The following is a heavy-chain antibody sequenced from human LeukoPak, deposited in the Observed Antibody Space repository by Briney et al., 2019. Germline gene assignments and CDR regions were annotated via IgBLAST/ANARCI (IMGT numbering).Heavy chain of an antibody. J-gene: IGHJ2*01. CDR2: ISYDGSNK. D-gene: IGHD1-26*01. Sequence: GGSLRLSCAASGFTFSSYAMHWVRQAPGKGLEWVAVISYDGSNKYYADSVKGRFTISRDNSKNTLYLQMNSLRAEDTAVYYCARDQWSGSYYGLNPFDLWGRGTLVTVSS. CDR1: GFTFSSYA. CDR3: ARDQWSGSYYGLNPFDL. V-gene: IGHV3-30-3*01.